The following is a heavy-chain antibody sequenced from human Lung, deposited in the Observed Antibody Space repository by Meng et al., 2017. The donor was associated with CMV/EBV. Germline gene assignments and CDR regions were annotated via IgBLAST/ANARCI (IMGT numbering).Heavy chain of an antibody. V-gene: IGHV1-69*06. CDR2: IIPVVGTV. CDR3: AKDSRSSSWYLLAAYYYGSDV. CDR1: GGTFSNYA. Sequence: SVKVSXKASGGTFSNYAITWVRQAPGQGLEWMGGIIPVVGTVHYAQRFQGRVTITADKFTSTVYMELSSLKSEDTAIYYCAKDSRSSSWYLLAAYYYGSDVWGQGTXV. D-gene: IGHD6-13*01. J-gene: IGHJ6*02.